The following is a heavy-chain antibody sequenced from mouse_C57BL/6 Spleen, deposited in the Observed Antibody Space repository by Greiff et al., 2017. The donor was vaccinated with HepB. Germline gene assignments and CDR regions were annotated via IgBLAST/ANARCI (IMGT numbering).Heavy chain of an antibody. CDR2: ISYDGSN. V-gene: IGHV3-6*01. CDR1: GYSITSGYY. Sequence: EVHLVESGPGLVKPSQSLSLTCSVTGYSITSGYYWNWIRQFPGNKLEWMGYISYDGSNNYNPSLKNRISITRDTSKNQFFLKLNSVTTEDTATYYCARETHFDYWGQGTTLTVSS. J-gene: IGHJ2*01. CDR3: ARETHFDY.